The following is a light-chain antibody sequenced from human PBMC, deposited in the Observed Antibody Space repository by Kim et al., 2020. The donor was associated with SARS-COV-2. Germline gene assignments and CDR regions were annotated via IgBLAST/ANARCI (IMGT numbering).Light chain of an antibody. J-gene: IGLJ2*01. Sequence: PGQSVTLSCTGTSSDVGGYNSVSWYQQYPGKAPKLMIHEVSKRPSGVPDRFSGSKSGNTASLTVSGLQAEDEADYYCSSYAGSSVVFGGGTQLTVL. V-gene: IGLV2-8*01. CDR1: SSDVGGYNS. CDR3: SSYAGSSVV. CDR2: EVS.